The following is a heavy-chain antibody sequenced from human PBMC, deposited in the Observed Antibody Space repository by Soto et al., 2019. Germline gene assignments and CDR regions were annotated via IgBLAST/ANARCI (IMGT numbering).Heavy chain of an antibody. J-gene: IGHJ6*02. V-gene: IGHV3-53*04. D-gene: IGHD3-10*01. CDR2: IYSGGST. CDR3: AREWRFGESPVLGGYYYGMDV. Sequence: PGGSLRLSCAAPGFTVSSNYMSWVRQAPGKGLEWVSVIYSGGSTYYADSVKGRFTISRHNSKNTLYLQMNSLRAEDTAVYYCAREWRFGESPVLGGYYYGMDVWGQGTTVTVSS. CDR1: GFTVSSNY.